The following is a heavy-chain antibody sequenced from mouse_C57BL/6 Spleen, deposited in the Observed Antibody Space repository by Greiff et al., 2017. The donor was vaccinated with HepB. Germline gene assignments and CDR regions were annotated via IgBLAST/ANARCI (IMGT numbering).Heavy chain of an antibody. V-gene: IGHV1-55*01. CDR2: IYPGSGST. J-gene: IGHJ4*01. D-gene: IGHD1-1*01. CDR1: GYTFTSYW. CDR3: ARRYYYGSIPGAMDY. Sequence: VQLQQPGAELVKPGASVKMSCKASGYTFTSYWITWVKQRPGQGLEWIGDIYPGSGSTNYNEKFKSKATLTVDTSSSTAYMQLSSLTSEDSAVYYCARRYYYGSIPGAMDYWGQGTSVTVSS.